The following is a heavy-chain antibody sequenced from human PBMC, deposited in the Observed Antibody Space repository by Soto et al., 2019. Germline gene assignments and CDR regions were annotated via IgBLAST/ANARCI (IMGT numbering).Heavy chain of an antibody. J-gene: IGHJ4*02. Sequence: PSESLALACAVSGDCIRISVDAWCWNRQHPGKGLEWIGYIYYSGSTYYNPSLKSRVTISVDTSKNQFSLKLSSVTAADTAVYYCARSGYSYGPNPLLYWGQGTLVTVSS. CDR2: IYYSGST. V-gene: IGHV4-31*11. D-gene: IGHD5-18*01. CDR3: ARSGYSYGPNPLLY. CDR1: GDCIRISVDA.